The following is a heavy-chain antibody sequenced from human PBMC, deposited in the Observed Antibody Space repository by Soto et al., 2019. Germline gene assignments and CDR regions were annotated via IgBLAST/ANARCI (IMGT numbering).Heavy chain of an antibody. CDR3: AREWVPGEVVVVVAATRFAFDI. J-gene: IGHJ3*02. V-gene: IGHV6-1*01. CDR2: TYYRSKWYN. D-gene: IGHD2-15*01. Sequence: PSQTLSLTCAISGDSVSSNSAAWNWIRQSPSRGLEWLGRTYYRSKWYNDYAVSVKSRITINPDTSKNQFSLQLNSVTPEDTAVYYCAREWVPGEVVVVVAATRFAFDIWGQGTMVTVSS. CDR1: GDSVSSNSAA.